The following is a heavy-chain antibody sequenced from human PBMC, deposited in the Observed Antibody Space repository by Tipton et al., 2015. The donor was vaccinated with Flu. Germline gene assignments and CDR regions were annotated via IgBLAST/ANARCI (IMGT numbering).Heavy chain of an antibody. D-gene: IGHD2-2*01. CDR1: GFTFSSYS. Sequence: SLRLSCAASGFTFSSYSMNWVRQAPGKGLEWVSYISSSSSTIYYADSVKGRFTISRDNAKNSLYLQMNSLRAEDTAVYYCARPCSSIRCDAFDIWGQGTMVTVSS. V-gene: IGHV3-48*04. CDR3: ARPCSSIRCDAFDI. J-gene: IGHJ3*02. CDR2: ISSSSSTI.